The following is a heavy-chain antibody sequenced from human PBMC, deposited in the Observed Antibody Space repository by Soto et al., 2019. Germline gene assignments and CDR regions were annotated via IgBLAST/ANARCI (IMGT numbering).Heavy chain of an antibody. CDR2: IYNSGTT. CDR1: GGSISSYD. Sequence: PSETLSLTCTVSGGSISSYDWSWIRQPPGEGLEWIGHIYNSGTTNFNPSLKGRVAISVDTSKNQFSLKLSSVTAADTAVYYCASAYCGDYCDVASFEYWGQGTLATVSS. J-gene: IGHJ4*02. D-gene: IGHD2-21*01. CDR3: ASAYCGDYCDVASFEY. V-gene: IGHV4-59*08.